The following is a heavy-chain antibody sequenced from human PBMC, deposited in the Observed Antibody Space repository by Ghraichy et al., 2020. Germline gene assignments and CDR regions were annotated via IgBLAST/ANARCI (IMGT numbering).Heavy chain of an antibody. CDR2: ISVDGDFK. Sequence: GGSLRLSCAASGFNFNSYGMHWVRQAPGKGLEWLAFISVDGDFKYYANSVKGRFTISRDNSKNTLYLEMNSLRDEDTAVYYCAKREDCSGGMCYALDCWGQGTLVTVSS. CDR3: AKREDCSGGMCYALDC. V-gene: IGHV3-30*18. D-gene: IGHD2-15*01. J-gene: IGHJ4*02. CDR1: GFNFNSYG.